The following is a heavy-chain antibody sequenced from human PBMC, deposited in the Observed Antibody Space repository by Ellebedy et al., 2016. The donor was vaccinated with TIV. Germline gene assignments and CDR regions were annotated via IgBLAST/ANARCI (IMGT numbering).Heavy chain of an antibody. J-gene: IGHJ6*02. Sequence: GESLKISCAASGFSFSHYWMHWVRQAPGKGLVWVSRINSDGSSTDYADSVKGRFTISRDNAKNTMYLQMNSLRAEDTAVYYCASDYYHYGMDVWGPGTTVTVSS. CDR1: GFSFSHYW. V-gene: IGHV3-74*01. CDR3: ASDYYHYGMDV. CDR2: INSDGSST.